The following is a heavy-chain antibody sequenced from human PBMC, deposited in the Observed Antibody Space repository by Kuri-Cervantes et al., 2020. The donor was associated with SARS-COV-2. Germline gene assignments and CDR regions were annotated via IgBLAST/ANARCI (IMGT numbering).Heavy chain of an antibody. J-gene: IGHJ4*02. V-gene: IGHV4-38-2*01. CDR2: INHSGST. D-gene: IGHD2-2*01. CDR3: ARGVFVGYCSSTSCPYFDY. Sequence: SETLSLTCAVSGYSISSGYYWGWIRQPPGKGLEWIGEINHSGSTNYNPSLKSRVTISVDTSKNQFSLKLSSVTAADTAVYYCARGVFVGYCSSTSCPYFDYWGQGTLVTVS. CDR1: GYSISSGYY.